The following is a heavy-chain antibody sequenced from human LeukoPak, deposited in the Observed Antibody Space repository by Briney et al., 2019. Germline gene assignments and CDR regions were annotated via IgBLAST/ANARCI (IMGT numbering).Heavy chain of an antibody. CDR1: GFTFDDYG. CDR3: ARGFRNGPFDC. J-gene: IGHJ4*02. CDR2: INRNGGST. V-gene: IGHV3-20*04. D-gene: IGHD2-8*01. Sequence: GRSLRLYCEGSGFTFDDYGRSRVRKPPGKGLEWVSGINRNGGSTDYADSVKGRFTISRDNAKNSHFLQMSSLRVDDTALYYCARGFRNGPFDCWGQGTLVTVSS.